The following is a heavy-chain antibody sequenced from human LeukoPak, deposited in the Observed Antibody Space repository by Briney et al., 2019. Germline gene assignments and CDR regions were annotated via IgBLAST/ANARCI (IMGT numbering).Heavy chain of an antibody. D-gene: IGHD3-22*01. CDR1: GYTFTSYG. V-gene: IGHV1-18*01. Sequence: GASVKVSCRASGYTFTSYGISWVRQAPGQGLEWMGWISAYNGNTNYAQKLQGRVTMTTDTSTSTAYMELRSLRSDDTAVYYCARDYLGGHYYDSSGSLGDPWGQGTLVTVSS. CDR3: ARDYLGGHYYDSSGSLGDP. CDR2: ISAYNGNT. J-gene: IGHJ5*02.